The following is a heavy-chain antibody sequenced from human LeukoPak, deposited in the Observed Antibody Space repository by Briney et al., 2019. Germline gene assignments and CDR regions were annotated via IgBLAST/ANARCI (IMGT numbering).Heavy chain of an antibody. CDR1: GYTFTGYY. J-gene: IGHJ4*02. CDR3: ARANVGATRMGFY. CDR2: INPNSGGT. Sequence: ASVKVSCKASGYTFTGYYMHWVRQAPGQGLEWMGWINPNSGGTNYAQKFQGRATMTRDTSISTAYMELSRLRSDDTAVYYCARANVGATRMGFYWGQGTLVTVSS. D-gene: IGHD1-26*01. V-gene: IGHV1-2*02.